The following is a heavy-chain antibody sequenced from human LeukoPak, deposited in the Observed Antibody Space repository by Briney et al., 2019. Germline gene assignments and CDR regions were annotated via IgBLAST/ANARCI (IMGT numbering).Heavy chain of an antibody. D-gene: IGHD1-26*01. Sequence: ASVKVSCKASGYTFTSYDINWVRQATGQGLEWMGWMNPNSGNTGYAQKFQGRVTMTRNTSISTAYMVLSSLRSEDTAVYYCARTEASGSYFDYWGQGTLVTVSS. V-gene: IGHV1-8*01. CDR3: ARTEASGSYFDY. CDR2: MNPNSGNT. CDR1: GYTFTSYD. J-gene: IGHJ4*02.